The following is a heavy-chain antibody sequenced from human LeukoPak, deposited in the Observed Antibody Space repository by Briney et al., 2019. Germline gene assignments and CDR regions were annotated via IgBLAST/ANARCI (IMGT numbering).Heavy chain of an antibody. D-gene: IGHD6-13*01. CDR2: ISWNSGSI. CDR3: AKGSRSSRGSFDY. V-gene: IGHV3-9*01. Sequence: GRSLRLSCAASGSTFDDYAMHWVRQAPGKGLEWVSGISWNSGSIGYADSVKGRFTISRDNAKNSLYLQMNSLRAEDTALYYCAKGSRSSRGSFDYWGQGTLVTVSS. J-gene: IGHJ4*02. CDR1: GSTFDDYA.